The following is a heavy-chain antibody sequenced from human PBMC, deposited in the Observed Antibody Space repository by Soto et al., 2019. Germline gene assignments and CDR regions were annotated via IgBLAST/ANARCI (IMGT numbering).Heavy chain of an antibody. CDR3: ATHPKGYSSSWTGYYYGMDV. Sequence: GPSVKVSCKASGYTFTGYYMHWVRQAPGQGLAWMGWINPNSGGTNYAQKFQGRVTMTRDTSISTAYMELSRLRSDDTAVYYCATHPKGYSSSWTGYYYGMDVWGQGTTVTVSS. V-gene: IGHV1-2*02. CDR2: INPNSGGT. D-gene: IGHD6-13*01. CDR1: GYTFTGYY. J-gene: IGHJ6*02.